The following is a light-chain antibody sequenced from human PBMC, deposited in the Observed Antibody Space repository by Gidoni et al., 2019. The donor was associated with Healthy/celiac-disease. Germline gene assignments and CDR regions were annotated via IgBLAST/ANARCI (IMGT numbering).Light chain of an antibody. Sequence: SSELTQDPAVSVALGQTVRITCQGDSLRSYYASWYQQKPGQAPVLVIYGKNNRPSGIPDRFSGPSSGNTASLTITGAQAEDEAYYYCNSRDSSGNHWVFGGGTKLTVL. CDR1: SLRSYY. CDR3: NSRDSSGNHWV. V-gene: IGLV3-19*01. J-gene: IGLJ3*02. CDR2: GKN.